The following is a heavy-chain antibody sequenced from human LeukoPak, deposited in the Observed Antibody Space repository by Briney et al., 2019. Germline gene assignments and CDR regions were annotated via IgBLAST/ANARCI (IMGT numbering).Heavy chain of an antibody. J-gene: IGHJ5*02. CDR1: GYTFNSYG. CDR3: ARDGSLYDSGNYYLSWFDP. CDR2: ISAYNGDT. V-gene: IGHV1-18*01. D-gene: IGHD3-22*01. Sequence: ASVKVSCKTSGYTFNSYGIAWVRQAPGQGLEWVGWISAYNGDTNYAQNLQHRVTMTTDTSTTTAYMELRSLRSDDTAVYYCARDGSLYDSGNYYLSWFDPWGQGTLVTVSS.